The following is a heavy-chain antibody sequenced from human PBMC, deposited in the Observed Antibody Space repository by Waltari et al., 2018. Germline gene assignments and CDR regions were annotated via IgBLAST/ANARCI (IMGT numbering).Heavy chain of an antibody. CDR1: GVPFSGYY. CDR3: VGLEDWTGPGGNWYCADSCARDV. J-gene: IGHJ6*01. D-gene: IGHD2-15*01. CDR2: INHNGNN. Sequence: QVQLQQWGARQLQPSETLSLTCAVYGVPFSGYYWRWTSQPPRKGLEWFGEINHNGNNNRNASLRGRLTMLRDPWQSRSGLRLNLVTAGDTAVYYCVGLEDWTGPGGNWYCADSCARDVWGQGTMVTVSS. V-gene: IGHV4-34*02.